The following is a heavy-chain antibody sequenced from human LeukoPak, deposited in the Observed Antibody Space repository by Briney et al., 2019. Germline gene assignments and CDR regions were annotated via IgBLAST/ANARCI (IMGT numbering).Heavy chain of an antibody. D-gene: IGHD1-26*01. J-gene: IGHJ5*02. V-gene: IGHV3-48*02. CDR2: ISGSSTTI. Sequence: GGSLRLSCAASGFTFSSYAMSWVRQAPGKGLEWVSYISGSSTTIYYADSVKGRFTISRDNAKNSLYLQMNSLRDEDTAVYYCAKDLVGATASWGQGTLVTVSS. CDR3: AKDLVGATAS. CDR1: GFTFSSYA.